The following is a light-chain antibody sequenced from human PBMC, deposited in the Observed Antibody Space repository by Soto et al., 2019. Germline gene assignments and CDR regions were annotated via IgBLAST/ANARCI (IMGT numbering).Light chain of an antibody. J-gene: IGKJ4*01. CDR2: GAS. V-gene: IGKV3-15*01. CDR1: QSVGNK. Sequence: EIVMTQSPATLSVSPGERATLSCRASQSVGNKLAWYQQKPGQAPRVLIYGASTRALGIPARFSGSGSGAGFTLTISSLQSEDFAVYYCQQYNNWPPLTFGGGTKVEIK. CDR3: QQYNNWPPLT.